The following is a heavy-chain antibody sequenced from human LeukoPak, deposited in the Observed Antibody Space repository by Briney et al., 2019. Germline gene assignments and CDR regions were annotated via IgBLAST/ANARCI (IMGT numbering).Heavy chain of an antibody. D-gene: IGHD2-2*02. CDR2: IIPIFGTA. J-gene: IGHJ2*01. CDR1: GGTFSSYA. CDR3: ASRIPSIVVVPAAIPRYFDL. V-gene: IGHV1-69*05. Sequence: SVKVSCKASGGTFSSYAISWVRQAPGQGPEWMGGIIPIFGTANYAQKFQGRVTITTDESTSTAYMELSSLRSEDTAVYYCASRIPSIVVVPAAIPRYFDLWGRGTLVTVSS.